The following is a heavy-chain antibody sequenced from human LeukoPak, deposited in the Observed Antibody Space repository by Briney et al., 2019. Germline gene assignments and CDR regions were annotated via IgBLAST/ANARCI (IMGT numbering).Heavy chain of an antibody. CDR1: GYTFTSYD. Sequence: ASVKVSCKASGYTFTSYDINRVRQATGQGLEWMGWMNPNSGNTGYAQKFQGRVTMTRNTSISTAYMELSSLRSEDTAVYYCARVPVRYFDWLLDYYYYGMDVWGQGTTVTVSS. CDR2: MNPNSGNT. V-gene: IGHV1-8*01. J-gene: IGHJ6*02. CDR3: ARVPVRYFDWLLDYYYYGMDV. D-gene: IGHD3-9*01.